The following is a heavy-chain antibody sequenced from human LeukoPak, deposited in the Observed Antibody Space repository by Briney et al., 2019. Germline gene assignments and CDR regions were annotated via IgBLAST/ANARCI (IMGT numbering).Heavy chain of an antibody. V-gene: IGHV3-30*02. CDR1: GFTFSSYG. D-gene: IGHD1-26*01. CDR2: IRYDGSNK. CDR3: AKDLRWSSPHYFDY. J-gene: IGHJ4*02. Sequence: GGSLRLSCAASGFTFSSYGMHWVRQAPGKGLEWVAFIRYDGSNKYYADSVKGRFTISRDNSKNTLYLQMNSLRAEDTAVYYCAKDLRWSSPHYFDYWGQGTLVTVSS.